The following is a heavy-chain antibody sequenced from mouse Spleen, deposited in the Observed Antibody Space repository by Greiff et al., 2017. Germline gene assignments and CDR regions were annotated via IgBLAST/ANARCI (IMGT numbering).Heavy chain of an antibody. J-gene: IGHJ4*01. Sequence: QVHVKQSGAELARPGASVKMSCKASGYTFTSYTMHWVKQRPGQGLEWIGYINPSSGYTKYNQKFKDKATLTADKSSSTAYMQLSSLTSEDSAVYYCARWGRAMDYWGQGTSVTVSS. CDR2: INPSSGYT. CDR1: GYTFTSYT. CDR3: ARWGRAMDY. V-gene: IGHV1-4*01.